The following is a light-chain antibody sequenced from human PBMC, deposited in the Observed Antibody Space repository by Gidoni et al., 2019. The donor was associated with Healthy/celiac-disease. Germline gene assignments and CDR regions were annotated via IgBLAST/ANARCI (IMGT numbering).Light chain of an antibody. CDR1: NIGSKS. V-gene: IGLV3-21*03. Sequence: SSVLPQLPSAAVAPGTTARITCGGNNIGSKSVHLYQQKPGQAPVLVVYDDSDRPSGIPERFSGSNSGNTATLTSSRVEAGDEADYYCQVWDSSSDHVVCGGGTKLTVL. CDR2: DDS. J-gene: IGLJ2*01. CDR3: QVWDSSSDHVV.